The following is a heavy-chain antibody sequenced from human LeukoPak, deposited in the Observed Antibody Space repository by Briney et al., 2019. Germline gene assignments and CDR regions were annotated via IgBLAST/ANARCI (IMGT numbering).Heavy chain of an antibody. J-gene: IGHJ3*02. CDR1: GYTFTGYY. Sequence: ASVKVSCKAFGYTFTGYYMHWVRQAPGQGLEWMGWINPNSGGTNYAQKFQGRVSMTRATSISTASMALSRLRSDDTAVYYCASMTLVVPAAEDGFDIWGQGTMVTVSS. V-gene: IGHV1-2*02. CDR3: ASMTLVVPAAEDGFDI. CDR2: INPNSGGT. D-gene: IGHD2-2*01.